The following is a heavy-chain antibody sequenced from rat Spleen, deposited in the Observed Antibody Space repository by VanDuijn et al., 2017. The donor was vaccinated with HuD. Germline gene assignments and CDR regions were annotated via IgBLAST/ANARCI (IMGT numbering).Heavy chain of an antibody. CDR2: ISPSGGST. Sequence: EVQLVESGGGLVQPGRSLKLSCAASGFTFSNYGMHWIRQAPTKGLEWVASISPSGGSTYYRDSVKGRFTISRDNAKSTLYLQMDSLRSEDTATYYCATDRYYPGITDFDYWGQGVMVTVSS. V-gene: IGHV5-19*01. D-gene: IGHD1-4*01. CDR1: GFTFSNYG. J-gene: IGHJ2*01. CDR3: ATDRYYPGITDFDY.